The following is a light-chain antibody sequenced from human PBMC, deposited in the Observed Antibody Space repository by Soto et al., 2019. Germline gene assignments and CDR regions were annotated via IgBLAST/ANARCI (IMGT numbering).Light chain of an antibody. CDR1: SSNIGAGYD. J-gene: IGLJ3*02. Sequence: QSVLTQPPSVSGAPGQRVTISCTGSSSNIGAGYDVHWYQQVPGTAPKLLIHGNSNRPSGVPDRFSGSKSGTSASLAITGLQAEDEADYYCQSYDSSLSDWVFGGGTKLTVL. CDR3: QSYDSSLSDWV. CDR2: GNS. V-gene: IGLV1-40*01.